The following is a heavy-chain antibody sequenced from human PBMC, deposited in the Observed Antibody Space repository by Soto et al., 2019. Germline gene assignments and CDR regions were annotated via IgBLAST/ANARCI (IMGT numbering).Heavy chain of an antibody. Sequence: SVKVSCKASGGTFSSYAISWVRQAPGQGLKWMGGIIPIFGTANYAQKFQGRVTITADESTSTAYMELSSLRSEDTAVYYCARRERWLQFSYYGMDVWGQGTTVTVSS. CDR1: GGTFSSYA. D-gene: IGHD5-12*01. CDR3: ARRERWLQFSYYGMDV. V-gene: IGHV1-69*13. J-gene: IGHJ6*02. CDR2: IIPIFGTA.